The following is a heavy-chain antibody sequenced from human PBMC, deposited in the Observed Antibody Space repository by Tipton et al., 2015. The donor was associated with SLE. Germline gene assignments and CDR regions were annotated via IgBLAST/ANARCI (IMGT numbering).Heavy chain of an antibody. CDR1: GFTFDDYG. CDR3: AKVGPLTHGDTDYYGMDV. J-gene: IGHJ6*02. D-gene: IGHD2-21*02. Sequence: SLRLSCAASGFTFDDYGMHWVRQAPGRGLEWVSGISWNSGRIDYADSVKGRFTISRDNAKRSLYLQMNSLRPEDTALYYCAKVGPLTHGDTDYYGMDVWGQGTTVTVSS. CDR2: ISWNSGRI. V-gene: IGHV3-9*01.